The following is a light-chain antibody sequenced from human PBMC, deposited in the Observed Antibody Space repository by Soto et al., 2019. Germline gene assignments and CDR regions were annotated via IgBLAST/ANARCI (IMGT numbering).Light chain of an antibody. CDR3: QQHGDSPYT. J-gene: IGKJ3*01. CDR1: ESVSSNF. V-gene: IGKV3-20*01. CDR2: GAS. Sequence: EIVLTQSPGTLSLSPGERATLSCRTSESVSSNFLAWYQQKPGQAPRLLLYGASTRAAGIPARFSGSGSGTDFTLTSSRLEPEDFATYYCQQHGDSPYTFGPGTTVDI.